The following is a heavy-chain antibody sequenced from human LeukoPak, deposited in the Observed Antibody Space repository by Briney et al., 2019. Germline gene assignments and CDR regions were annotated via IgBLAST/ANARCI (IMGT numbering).Heavy chain of an antibody. V-gene: IGHV3-13*01. J-gene: IGHJ4*02. Sequence: PGGSLRLSCAASGFTFSSYDMHWVRQATGKGLEWVSAIGTAGDTYYPGSVKGRFTISRENAKNSLYLQMNSLRAGDTAVYYCARVGMVRGVMTEYYFDYWGQGTLVTVSS. CDR2: IGTAGDT. CDR1: GFTFSSYD. D-gene: IGHD3-10*01. CDR3: ARVGMVRGVMTEYYFDY.